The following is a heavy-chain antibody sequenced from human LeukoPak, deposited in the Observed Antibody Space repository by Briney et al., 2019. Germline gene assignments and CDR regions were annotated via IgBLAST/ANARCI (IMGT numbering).Heavy chain of an antibody. J-gene: IGHJ4*02. CDR1: GFTFSSYA. D-gene: IGHD5-24*01. Sequence: GRSLRLSCAASGFTFSSYAMHWVRQAPGKGLEWVAVISYDGSNKYYADSVKGRFTISRDNSKNTLHLQMNSLRAEDTAVYYCARDPNYYFDYWGQGTLVTVSS. CDR3: ARDPNYYFDY. CDR2: ISYDGSNK. V-gene: IGHV3-30*04.